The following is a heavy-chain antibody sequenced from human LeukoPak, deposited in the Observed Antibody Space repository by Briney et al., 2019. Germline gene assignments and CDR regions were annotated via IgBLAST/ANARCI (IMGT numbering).Heavy chain of an antibody. D-gene: IGHD2-2*01. CDR2: ISSSGSTI. J-gene: IGHJ4*02. V-gene: IGHV3-48*03. Sequence: PGGSLRLSCAASGFTLSSYEMNWVRQAPGKGLEWVSYISSSGSTIYYADSVKGRFTISRDNAKNSLYLQMNSLRAEDTAVYYCARDSRGYCSSTSCPDRRFDYWGQGTLVTVSS. CDR1: GFTLSSYE. CDR3: ARDSRGYCSSTSCPDRRFDY.